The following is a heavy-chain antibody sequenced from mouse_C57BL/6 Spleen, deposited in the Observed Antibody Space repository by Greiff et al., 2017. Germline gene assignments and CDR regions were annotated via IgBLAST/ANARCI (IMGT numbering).Heavy chain of an antibody. V-gene: IGHV1-7*01. Sequence: QVQLKQSGAELAKPGASVKLSCKASSYTFTSYWMHWVKQRPGQGLEWIGYINPSSGYTKYNQKFKDKATLTADKSSSTAYMQLSSLTYEDSAVYYCASYYGSNYFDYWGQGTTLTVSS. CDR1: SYTFTSYW. J-gene: IGHJ2*01. D-gene: IGHD1-1*01. CDR2: INPSSGYT. CDR3: ASYYGSNYFDY.